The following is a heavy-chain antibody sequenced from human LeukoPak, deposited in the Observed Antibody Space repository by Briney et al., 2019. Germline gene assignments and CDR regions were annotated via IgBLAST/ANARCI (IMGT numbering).Heavy chain of an antibody. Sequence: PSETLSLTCAVYGGSFSGYYWSWIRQPPGKGLGWIGEINHSGRTNYNPSLKSRVTISVDTSKNQFSLKLSSVTAADTAVYYCARCPYCSSTDWGGSCYSRAFDIWGQGTMVTVSS. CDR2: INHSGRT. CDR1: GGSFSGYY. D-gene: IGHD2-15*01. V-gene: IGHV4-34*01. J-gene: IGHJ3*02. CDR3: ARCPYCSSTDWGGSCYSRAFDI.